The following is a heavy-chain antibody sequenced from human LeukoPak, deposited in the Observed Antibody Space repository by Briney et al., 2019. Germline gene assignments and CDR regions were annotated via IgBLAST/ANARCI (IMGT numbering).Heavy chain of an antibody. CDR2: IKKDGSEK. J-gene: IGHJ4*02. CDR3: ARDLSGVTGYTYGRGIDY. Sequence: PGGSLRLSCAAFGFTFSSHRMSWVRQAPGKGLEWVANIKKDGSEKYYVDSVKGRFTISRDNAKTSLYLQMNSLRAEDTAVYYCARDLSGVTGYTYGRGIDYWGQGTLVTVSS. V-gene: IGHV3-7*01. CDR1: GFTFSSHR. D-gene: IGHD5-18*01.